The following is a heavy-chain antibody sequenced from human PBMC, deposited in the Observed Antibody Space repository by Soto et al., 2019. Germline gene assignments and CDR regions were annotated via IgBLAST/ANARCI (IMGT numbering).Heavy chain of an antibody. Sequence: GGSLRLSCAASGFTFSSYAMSWVRQAPGKGLEWVSAISGSGGSTYYADSVKGRFTISRDNSKNTLYLQMNSLRAEDTAVYYCAKDPPYRRAPEYCSGGSCPYYFDYWGQGTLVTVSS. V-gene: IGHV3-23*01. CDR1: GFTFSSYA. CDR2: ISGSGGST. J-gene: IGHJ4*02. D-gene: IGHD2-15*01. CDR3: AKDPPYRRAPEYCSGGSCPYYFDY.